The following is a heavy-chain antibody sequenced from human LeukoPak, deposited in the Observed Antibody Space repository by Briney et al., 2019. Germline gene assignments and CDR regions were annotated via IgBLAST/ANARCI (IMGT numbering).Heavy chain of an antibody. Sequence: GGSLRLSCAASGFTFSSYAMTWVRQAPGRGLEWVSAVSRSGDTTYYADSVKGRFTISRDNSRNTLYLQMNSLRAEDTAVYYCAKAGSHTFFDYWGQGTLVTVSS. D-gene: IGHD2-15*01. V-gene: IGHV3-23*01. CDR3: AKAGSHTFFDY. CDR2: VSRSGDTT. J-gene: IGHJ4*02. CDR1: GFTFSSYA.